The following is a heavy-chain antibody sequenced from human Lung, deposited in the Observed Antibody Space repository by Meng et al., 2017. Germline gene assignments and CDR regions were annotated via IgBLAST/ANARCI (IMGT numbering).Heavy chain of an antibody. CDR2: INTDTRNP. D-gene: IGHD3-22*01. J-gene: IGHJ4*02. CDR1: GYTFTTYA. Sequence: QVQLVQSGSEVKKPGASVKISCKASGYTFTTYAMNWVRQAPGQGLEWMGWINTDTRNPTYAQGFTGRFVFSLDTSVSTAYLQISSLMAEDTAIYYCASGDLGMSGYYYTVHWGQGTLVTVSS. V-gene: IGHV7-4-1*02. CDR3: ASGDLGMSGYYYTVH.